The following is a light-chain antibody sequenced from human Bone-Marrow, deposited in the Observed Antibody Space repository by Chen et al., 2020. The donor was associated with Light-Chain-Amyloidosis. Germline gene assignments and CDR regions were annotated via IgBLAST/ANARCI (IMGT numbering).Light chain of an antibody. Sequence: SYDLTQPPSVSVSPGQTARITCSGDDLPTKYAYWYQQKQGQDPVLVIHRDTERPSGISERFSGSSSGTTATFTLSGVQAEAEADYHCQSADSSGTYEVIFGGGTKLTVL. CDR3: QSADSSGTYEVI. CDR2: RDT. J-gene: IGLJ2*01. V-gene: IGLV3-25*03. CDR1: DLPTKY.